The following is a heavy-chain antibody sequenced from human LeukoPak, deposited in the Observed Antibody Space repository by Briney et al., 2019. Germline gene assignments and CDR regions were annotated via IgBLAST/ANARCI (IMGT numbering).Heavy chain of an antibody. J-gene: IGHJ4*02. CDR3: ARVGSSSWLSYFDY. V-gene: IGHV4-34*01. D-gene: IGHD6-13*01. CDR1: GGSFRGYY. CDR2: INHSGST. Sequence: PSETLSLTCAVYGGSFRGYYWSWIRKPPGKGLEWIGEINHSGSTNYNPSLKSRVTISVDTSKTQSSLKLSSVTAADTAVYYCARVGSSSWLSYFDYWGQGTLVTVSS.